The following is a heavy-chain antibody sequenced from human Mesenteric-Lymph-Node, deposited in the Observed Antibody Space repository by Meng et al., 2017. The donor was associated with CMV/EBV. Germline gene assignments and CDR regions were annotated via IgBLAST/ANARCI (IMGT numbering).Heavy chain of an antibody. J-gene: IGHJ6*02. V-gene: IGHV3-30-3*01. D-gene: IGHD3-3*01. CDR2: ISYDGSNK. CDR3: ARGSSSWSGYFWRDYGMDV. Sequence: GESLKISCAASGFTFSSYAMHWVRQAPGKGLEWVAVISYDGSNKYYADSVKGRFTISRDNSKNTLYLQMNSLRAEDTAVYYCARGSSSWSGYFWRDYGMDVWGQGTTVTVSS. CDR1: GFTFSSYA.